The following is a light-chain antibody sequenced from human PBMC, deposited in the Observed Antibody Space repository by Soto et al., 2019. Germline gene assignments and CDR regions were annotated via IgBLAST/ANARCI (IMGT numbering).Light chain of an antibody. CDR1: QSVSSN. Sequence: ERVMTQSPATLSVSPGERATLSCRASQSVSSNLAWYQQKPGQAPRLLIYGASTRATGIPARFSGSGSGTDFTLTISSLQSEDFAVYYCQQYDDWPPWTFGQGTKVDIK. CDR3: QQYDDWPPWT. V-gene: IGKV3-15*01. CDR2: GAS. J-gene: IGKJ1*01.